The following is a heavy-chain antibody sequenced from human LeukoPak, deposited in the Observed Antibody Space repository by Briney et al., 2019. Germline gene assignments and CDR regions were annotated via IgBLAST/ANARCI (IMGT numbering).Heavy chain of an antibody. V-gene: IGHV3-11*01. J-gene: IGHJ4*02. Sequence: WIRQAPGKGLEWVSYISSSGTTIYYADSVKGRFTISRDNAKNSLYLQMNSLRAEDTAVYYCARRRDSGSLQHFDYWGQGTLVTVSS. CDR2: ISSSGTTI. CDR3: ARRRDSGSLQHFDY. D-gene: IGHD1-26*01.